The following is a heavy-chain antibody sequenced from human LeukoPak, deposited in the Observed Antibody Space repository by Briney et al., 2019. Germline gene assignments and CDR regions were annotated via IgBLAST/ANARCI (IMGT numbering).Heavy chain of an antibody. CDR3: ARALIGYYFDY. CDR1: GFTFSIYW. V-gene: IGHV3-7*01. CDR2: IKQDGSEK. J-gene: IGHJ4*02. Sequence: GGSLRLFCAASGFTFSIYWMSWVRQAPGKGLEWVANIKQDGSEKYYVDSVKGRFTISRDNAKNSLYLEMNSLRAEDTAVYYCARALIGYYFDYWGQGTLVTVSS. D-gene: IGHD2-8*01.